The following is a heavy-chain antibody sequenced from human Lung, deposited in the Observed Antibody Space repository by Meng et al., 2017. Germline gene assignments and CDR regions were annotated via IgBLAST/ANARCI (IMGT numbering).Heavy chain of an antibody. CDR3: ARGPTTMAHDFDY. J-gene: IGHJ4*02. Sequence: VQRQQWGARRLQPSETLALPCVASGASFSDYYWSWIRQPPGKGLEWIGEINHSGSTNSNPSLESRATISVDTSQNNLSLKLSSVTAADSAVYYCARGPTTMAHDFDYWGQGTLVTVSS. V-gene: IGHV4-34*02. D-gene: IGHD4-11*01. CDR1: GASFSDYY. CDR2: INHSGST.